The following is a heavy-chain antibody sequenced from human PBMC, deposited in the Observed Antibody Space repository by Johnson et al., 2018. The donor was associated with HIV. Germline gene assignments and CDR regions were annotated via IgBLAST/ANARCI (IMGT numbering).Heavy chain of an antibody. CDR2: ISYDGSNK. Sequence: QVQLVESGGGVVQPGRSLRLSCAASGFSFSNFGMHWVRQAPGKGLEWVAVISYDGSNKYYADSVKGRFTISRDNSKNTLYLQMNSLRAEDTAVYYCAKDQASVGTGEYAFDIWGQGTMVTVSS. CDR3: AKDQASVGTGEYAFDI. V-gene: IGHV3-30*19. CDR1: GFSFSNFG. D-gene: IGHD7-27*01. J-gene: IGHJ3*02.